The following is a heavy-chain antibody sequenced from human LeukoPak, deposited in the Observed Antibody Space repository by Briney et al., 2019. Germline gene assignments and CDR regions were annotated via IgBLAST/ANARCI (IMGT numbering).Heavy chain of an antibody. CDR2: IIGSAVNT. V-gene: IGHV3-23*01. CDR3: AKYTSGTSYRGLDQ. CDR1: GFTFSSYA. J-gene: IGHJ4*02. D-gene: IGHD3-10*01. Sequence: GGSLRLSCAASGFTFSSYAMSWVRQAPGKGLEWVSTIIGSAVNTYYADSVKGRFTISRDDSKNTVYLQMNSLRAEDTAVYSCAKYTSGTSYRGLDQWGQGTLVTVCS.